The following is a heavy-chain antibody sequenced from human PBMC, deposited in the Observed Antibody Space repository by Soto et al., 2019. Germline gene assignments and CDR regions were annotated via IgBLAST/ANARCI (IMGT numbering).Heavy chain of an antibody. J-gene: IGHJ4*02. CDR2: TDYGGST. CDR1: GGSISNSGYS. V-gene: IGHV4-30-2*01. CDR3: TRAPLYSSSLD. Sequence: PSETLSLTCAVSGGSISNSGYSWRWVRQPPGKGLEWLAYTDYGGSTYSNPSLKSRITISVDRSRNQFSLRLSSVTAEDTAVYYCTRAPLYSSSLDWGQGTLVTVSS. D-gene: IGHD6-6*01.